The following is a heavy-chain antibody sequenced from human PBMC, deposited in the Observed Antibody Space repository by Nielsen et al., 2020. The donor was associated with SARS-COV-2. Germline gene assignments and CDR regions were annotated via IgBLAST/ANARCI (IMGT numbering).Heavy chain of an antibody. CDR1: GFTFGSSW. V-gene: IGHV3-74*01. J-gene: IGHJ5*02. CDR3: ARAKFYDSGVDH. Sequence: GESLKISCAASGFTFGSSWMHWVRQAPGKGLVWVSRINSDGRTTTYADSVKGRFTISRDNAKNTLYLQMNSLRAEDTAVYYCARAKFYDSGVDHWGQGTLVTVST. CDR2: INSDGRTT. D-gene: IGHD5/OR15-5a*01.